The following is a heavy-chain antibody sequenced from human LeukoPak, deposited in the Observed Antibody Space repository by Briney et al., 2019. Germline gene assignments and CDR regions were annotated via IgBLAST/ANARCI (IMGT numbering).Heavy chain of an antibody. Sequence: GGSLRLSCAASGFTFSSYSMNWVRQAPGKGLEWVSSISSSSSYIYYADSVKGRFTISRDNAKNSLYLQMNSLRAEDTAVYYCARDLSDYDYYYYGMDVWGQGTTVTVSS. D-gene: IGHD4-17*01. J-gene: IGHJ6*02. V-gene: IGHV3-21*01. CDR1: GFTFSSYS. CDR3: ARDLSDYDYYYYGMDV. CDR2: ISSSSSYI.